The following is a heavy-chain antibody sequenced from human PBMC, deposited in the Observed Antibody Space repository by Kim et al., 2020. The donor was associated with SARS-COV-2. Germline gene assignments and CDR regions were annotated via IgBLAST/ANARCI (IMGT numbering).Heavy chain of an antibody. J-gene: IGHJ4*02. V-gene: IGHV3-33*01. D-gene: IGHD3-10*01. CDR3: ARGESGFDY. CDR2: SNK. Sequence: SNKYYAASVRGRFTISRDTSKNTRYLQMNSLRAEDTAVYYCARGESGFDYWGQGTLVTVSS.